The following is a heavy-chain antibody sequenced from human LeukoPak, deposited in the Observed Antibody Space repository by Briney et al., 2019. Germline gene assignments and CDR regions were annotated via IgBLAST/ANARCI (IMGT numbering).Heavy chain of an antibody. CDR2: VNENGRNT. CDR3: TKGDGGSYPIDY. CDR1: GFTFSNCG. V-gene: IGHV3-23*01. D-gene: IGHD6-19*01. J-gene: IGHJ4*02. Sequence: GGSLRLSCAASGFTFSNCGMSWVRQAPGKGLEWVSTVNENGRNTHYADSVKGRLTISRDNSKNTLLLQMNSLRADDTALYYCTKGDGGSYPIDYWGQGTLVIVSS.